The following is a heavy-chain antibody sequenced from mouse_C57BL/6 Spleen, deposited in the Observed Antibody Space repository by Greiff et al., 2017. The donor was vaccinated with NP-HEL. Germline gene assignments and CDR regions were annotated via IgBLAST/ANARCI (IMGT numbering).Heavy chain of an antibody. D-gene: IGHD2-3*01. Sequence: VQLQQPGAELVKPGASVKLSCKASGYTFTSYWMHWVKQRPGQGLEWIGMIHPNSGSTNYNEKFKSKATLTVDKSSSTAYMQLSSLTSEDAAVYYCARGGYYLYYFDYWGQGTTLTVSS. CDR2: IHPNSGST. J-gene: IGHJ2*01. V-gene: IGHV1-64*01. CDR1: GYTFTSYW. CDR3: ARGGYYLYYFDY.